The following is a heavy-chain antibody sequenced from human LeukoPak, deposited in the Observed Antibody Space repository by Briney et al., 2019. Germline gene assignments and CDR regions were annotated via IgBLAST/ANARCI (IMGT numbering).Heavy chain of an antibody. J-gene: IGHJ4*02. CDR1: GFTFSSYA. V-gene: IGHV3-23*01. Sequence: PGGSLRLSCAASGFTFSSYAMSWVRQAPGKGLEWVSAISGSGGGTYYADSVKGRFTISRDNSKNTLYLQMNSLRAEDTAVYYCAKASGYDKYFDYWGQGTLVTVSS. CDR2: ISGSGGGT. D-gene: IGHD5-12*01. CDR3: AKASGYDKYFDY.